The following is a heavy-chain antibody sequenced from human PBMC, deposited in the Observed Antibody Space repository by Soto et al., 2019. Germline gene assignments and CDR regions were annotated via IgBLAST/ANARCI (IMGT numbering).Heavy chain of an antibody. CDR2: IYYSGST. Sequence: QVQLQESGPGLVKPSETLSFTCTVSGGSISSYYWSWIRQPPGKGLEWIGYIYYSGSTNYNPSLRSRVTISVDKTKHHFALNLSYVTAEDTAVYYCARGPQHPRKTLSYGDRTGGLDYWGQGTRVTVSS. J-gene: IGHJ4*02. D-gene: IGHD4-17*01. V-gene: IGHV4-59*01. CDR3: ARGPQHPRKTLSYGDRTGGLDY. CDR1: GGSISSYY.